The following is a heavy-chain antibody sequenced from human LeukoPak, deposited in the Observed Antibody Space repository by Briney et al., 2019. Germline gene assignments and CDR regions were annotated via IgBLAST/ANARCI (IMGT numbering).Heavy chain of an antibody. D-gene: IGHD6-19*01. J-gene: IGHJ4*02. CDR1: GGSISSYY. CDR2: IYYSGST. Sequence: SETLSLTCTVSGGSISSYYWSWIRQPPGKGLEWIGYIYYSGSTNYNPSLKSRVTTSVDTSKNQFSLKLSSVTAADTAVYYCASSVAGTGVYYFDYWGQGTLVTVSS. CDR3: ASSVAGTGVYYFDY. V-gene: IGHV4-59*01.